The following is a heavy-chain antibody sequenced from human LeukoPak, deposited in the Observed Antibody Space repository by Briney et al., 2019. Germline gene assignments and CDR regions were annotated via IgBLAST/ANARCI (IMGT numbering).Heavy chain of an antibody. CDR3: ARGDYDFWSGPRTHIYYYYMDV. D-gene: IGHD3-3*01. Sequence: PSETLSLTCAVYGGSFSGYYWSWIRQPPGKGLEWIGEINHSGSTNYNPSLKSRATISVDTSKNQFSLKLSSVTAADTAVYYCARGDYDFWSGPRTHIYYYYMDVWGKGATVTVSS. J-gene: IGHJ6*03. CDR2: INHSGST. CDR1: GGSFSGYY. V-gene: IGHV4-34*01.